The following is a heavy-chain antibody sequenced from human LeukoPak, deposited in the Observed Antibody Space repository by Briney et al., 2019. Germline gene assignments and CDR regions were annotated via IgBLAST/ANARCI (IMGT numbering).Heavy chain of an antibody. V-gene: IGHV3-49*04. CDR2: IRSKAYGGTT. D-gene: IGHD1-26*01. CDR3: TREVGVGIDY. CDR1: GFTFGDYP. J-gene: IGHJ4*02. Sequence: GGSLRLSCAASGFTFGDYPMTWVRQAPGKGLDWVGFIRSKAYGGTTEYAASVKGRFTISRDDSKSIAYLQMNSLKTEDTAVYYCTREVGVGIDYWGQGTLVTVSS.